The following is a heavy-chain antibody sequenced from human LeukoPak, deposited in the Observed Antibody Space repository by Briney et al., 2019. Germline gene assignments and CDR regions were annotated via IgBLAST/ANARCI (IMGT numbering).Heavy chain of an antibody. D-gene: IGHD5-18*01. Sequence: GGSLRPSCAASGFTFSNYGMHWVRQAPGKGLEWVAVISYDGSNKYYADSVKGRFTISRDNSKNTLYLQMNSLRAEDTAVYYCAKALGYSYGTDYWGQGTLVTVSS. CDR1: GFTFSNYG. CDR2: ISYDGSNK. J-gene: IGHJ4*02. V-gene: IGHV3-30*18. CDR3: AKALGYSYGTDY.